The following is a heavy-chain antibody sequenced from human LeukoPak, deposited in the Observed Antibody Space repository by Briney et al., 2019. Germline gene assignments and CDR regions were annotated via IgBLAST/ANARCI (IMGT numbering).Heavy chain of an antibody. J-gene: IGHJ4*02. D-gene: IGHD2-8*02. CDR2: IKSKRDGGTT. CDR3: TAYCTGCAFYSRRGYYFDY. V-gene: IGHV3-15*01. CDR1: GFTFSDVW. Sequence: GGSLRLSCAGSGFTFSDVWLSWVRQAPGKGLEWVGRIKSKRDGGTTDYAAPVKGRFTIPRDDSTNTLYLQLNSLKIEDTAVYYCTAYCTGCAFYSRRGYYFDYWGQGTLLTVAS.